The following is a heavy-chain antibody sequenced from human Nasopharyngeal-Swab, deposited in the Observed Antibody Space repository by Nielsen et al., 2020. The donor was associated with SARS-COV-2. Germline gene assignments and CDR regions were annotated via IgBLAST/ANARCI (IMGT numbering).Heavy chain of an antibody. D-gene: IGHD6-19*01. Sequence: ASVKVSCKASGYTFTSYAMHWVRQAPGQRLEWMGWISAYNGNTNYAQKLQGRVTMTTDTSTSTAYMELRSLRSDDTAVYYCARDRVAVAGHWFDPWGQGTLVTVSS. J-gene: IGHJ5*02. CDR1: GYTFTSYA. CDR2: ISAYNGNT. V-gene: IGHV1-18*01. CDR3: ARDRVAVAGHWFDP.